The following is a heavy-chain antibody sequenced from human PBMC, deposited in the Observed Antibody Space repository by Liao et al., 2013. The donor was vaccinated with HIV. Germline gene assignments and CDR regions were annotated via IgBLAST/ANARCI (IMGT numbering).Heavy chain of an antibody. D-gene: IGHD2-15*01. J-gene: IGHJ4*02. CDR3: ARGGCXGGSCYGPIPDYFDY. CDR2: IYSSGST. V-gene: IGHV4-4*07. CDR1: GGSISSYY. Sequence: QVQLQESGPGLVKPSETLSLTCTVSGGSISSYYWSWIRQPAGKGLEWIGRIYSSGSTNYNPSLKSRVTMSVDTSKNQFSLKLSSVTAADTAVYYCARGGCXGGSCYGPIPDYFDYWGQGTLVTVSS.